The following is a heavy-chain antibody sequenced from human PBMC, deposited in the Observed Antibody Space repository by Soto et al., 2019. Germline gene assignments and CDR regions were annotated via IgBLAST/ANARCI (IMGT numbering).Heavy chain of an antibody. CDR1: GASITFGGYS. CDR3: PRGGGSDSFDH. V-gene: IGHV4-30-2*01. D-gene: IGHD1-26*01. J-gene: IGHJ4*02. Sequence: SETLSLTCTVSGASITFGGYSWSWIRQTPGKGLEWIGYINHLETTFYNPSFESRLTLSIDRAKNQFSLKLHSMSAADRAVYFSPRGGGSDSFDHWGQGILVTVSS. CDR2: INHLETT.